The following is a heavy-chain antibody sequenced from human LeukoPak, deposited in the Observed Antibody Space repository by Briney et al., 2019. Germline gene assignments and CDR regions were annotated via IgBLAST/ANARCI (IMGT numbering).Heavy chain of an antibody. CDR3: ARDLDSGYGAFDY. V-gene: IGHV3-33*01. D-gene: IGHD5-12*01. CDR1: GFTFSSYG. Sequence: GGSLRLSCAASGFTFSSYGKHWVRQAPGKGLEWVAVIWYDGSNKYYADSVKGRFTISRDNSKNTLYLQMNSLRAEDTAVYYCARDLDSGYGAFDYWGQGTLVTVSS. J-gene: IGHJ4*02. CDR2: IWYDGSNK.